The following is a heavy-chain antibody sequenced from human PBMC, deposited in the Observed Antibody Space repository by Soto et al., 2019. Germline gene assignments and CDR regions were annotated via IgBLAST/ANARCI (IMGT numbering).Heavy chain of an antibody. D-gene: IGHD6-19*01. J-gene: IGHJ5*02. V-gene: IGHV4-31*03. CDR2: FYSSGSI. CDR1: GYSITAGGYY. CDR3: ARMYSSGSGWFHP. Sequence: PSETLSLTCFVSGYSITAGGYYWIWIRHHPGKGLEWIGSFYSSGSIIYNPSLRSRVSISGDTSSNQFSMSLTSVTAADTARYYCARMYSSGSGWFHPWGQGTLVTVYS.